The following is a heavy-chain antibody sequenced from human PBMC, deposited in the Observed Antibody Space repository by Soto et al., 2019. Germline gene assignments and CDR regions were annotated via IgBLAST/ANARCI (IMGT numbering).Heavy chain of an antibody. D-gene: IGHD6-19*01. Sequence: GESLKISCKGSRYSFTSYWIGWVRQMPGKGLERMGIIYPGDSDTRYSPSFQGQVTISADKSITTTYLQWSSLKASDTAIYYCARLFDTSGWYDYWGQGTLVTVSS. CDR2: IYPGDSDT. CDR1: RYSFTSYW. J-gene: IGHJ4*02. CDR3: ARLFDTSGWYDY. V-gene: IGHV5-51*01.